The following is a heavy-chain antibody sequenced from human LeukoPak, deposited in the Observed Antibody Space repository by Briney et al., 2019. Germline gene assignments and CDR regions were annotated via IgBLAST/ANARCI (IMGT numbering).Heavy chain of an antibody. CDR1: GGSISGYY. V-gene: IGHV4-59*01. Sequence: SETLSLTCTVSGGSISGYYWSWIRQPPEKGLEWVGYIYDSGSTNYNPSFKCRVTISVDTSKNQFSLRLTSVTAADTAVYYCARVRSGSWRSGLTGGCFDYWGQGTLVTVSS. CDR2: IYDSGST. D-gene: IGHD6-25*01. J-gene: IGHJ4*02. CDR3: ARVRSGSWRSGLTGGCFDY.